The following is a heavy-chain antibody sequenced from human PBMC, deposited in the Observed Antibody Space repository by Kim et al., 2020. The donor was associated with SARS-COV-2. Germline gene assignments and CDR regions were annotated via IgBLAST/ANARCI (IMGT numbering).Heavy chain of an antibody. Sequence: SETLSLTCTVSGGSISSHGYHWSWIRQHPGKGLEWIGYIYDNGNTYYNPSLKSRVIISIDTPKNQFSLKLTSVTAADTAIYYCVRESLPAYNNGWPHFYGMEVWGQGTTVTVSS. V-gene: IGHV4-31*03. D-gene: IGHD6-19*01. CDR3: VRESLPAYNNGWPHFYGMEV. CDR2: IYDNGNT. J-gene: IGHJ6*02. CDR1: GGSISSHGYH.